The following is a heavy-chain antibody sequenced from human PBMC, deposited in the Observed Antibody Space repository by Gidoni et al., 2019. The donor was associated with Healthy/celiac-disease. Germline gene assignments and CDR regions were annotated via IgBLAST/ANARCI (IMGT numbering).Heavy chain of an antibody. CDR3: ARAFPPFDYGGNPNYYYYYMDV. V-gene: IGHV3-21*01. J-gene: IGHJ6*03. D-gene: IGHD4-17*01. Sequence: EVQLVESGGGLVMPGGSLRLSCAASGFTFSSYSMNWFRQAPGKGLEWVSSISSSSSYICYAGSVKGRFTISRDNAKNSLYLQMNSLRAEDTAVYYCARAFPPFDYGGNPNYYYYYMDVWGKGTTVTVSS. CDR1: GFTFSSYS. CDR2: ISSSSSYI.